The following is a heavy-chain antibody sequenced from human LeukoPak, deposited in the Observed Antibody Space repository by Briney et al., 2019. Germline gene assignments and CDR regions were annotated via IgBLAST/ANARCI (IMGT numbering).Heavy chain of an antibody. CDR2: ITTSGGST. J-gene: IGHJ4*02. D-gene: IGHD1-26*01. CDR3: ARGGSYAPWDY. V-gene: IGHV1-46*01. Sequence: ASVKVSCKASGYTFTSDSMHWGRQAPGQGVEWMGIITTSGGSTSYAQKFKGRVTMNREPSTSTAPMELRRLRPEDPPGYYCARGGSYAPWDYWGQGTLVTVSS. CDR1: GYTFTSDS.